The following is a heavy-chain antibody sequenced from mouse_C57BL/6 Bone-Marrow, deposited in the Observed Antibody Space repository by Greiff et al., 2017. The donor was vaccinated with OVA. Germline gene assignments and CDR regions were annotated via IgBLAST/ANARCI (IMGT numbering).Heavy chain of an antibody. D-gene: IGHD1-2*01. V-gene: IGHV1-76*01. Sequence: QVQLKESGAELVRPGASVKLSCKASGYTFTDYYINWVKQRPGQGLEWIARIYPGSGNTYYNEKFKGKATLTAEKSSSTAYMQLSSLTSEDSAVYFCARKDYGPYAMDYWGQGTSVTVSS. CDR2: IYPGSGNT. CDR3: ARKDYGPYAMDY. J-gene: IGHJ4*01. CDR1: GYTFTDYY.